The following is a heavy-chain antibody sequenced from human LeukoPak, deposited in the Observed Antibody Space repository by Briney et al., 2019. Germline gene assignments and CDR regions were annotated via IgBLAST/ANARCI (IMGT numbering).Heavy chain of an antibody. CDR3: ARDPYYYDSSGYPTIDY. V-gene: IGHV3-30-3*01. D-gene: IGHD3-22*01. Sequence: GSLRLSCAASGFTFSSYAMHWVRQAPGKGLEWVAVISYDGSNKYYADSVKGRFTISRDNSKNTLYLQMNSLRAEDTAVYYCARDPYYYDSSGYPTIDYWGQGTLVTVSS. CDR2: ISYDGSNK. J-gene: IGHJ4*02. CDR1: GFTFSSYA.